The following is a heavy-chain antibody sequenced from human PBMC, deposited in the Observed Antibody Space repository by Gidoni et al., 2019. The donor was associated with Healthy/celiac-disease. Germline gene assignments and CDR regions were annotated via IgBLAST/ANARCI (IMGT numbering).Heavy chain of an antibody. D-gene: IGHD1-1*01. J-gene: IGHJ3*02. Sequence: EVQLVESGGGLVQPGGSLRLSCAASGLPSRSYEMNWVRQGPGKGLELVSYISSNGSTIYYDNSVKGRLTISRDNAKNSLYLQMNSLRAEDTAVYYCASLQYNWNDGRAFDIWGQGTMVTVSS. V-gene: IGHV3-48*03. CDR1: GLPSRSYE. CDR3: ASLQYNWNDGRAFDI. CDR2: ISSNGSTI.